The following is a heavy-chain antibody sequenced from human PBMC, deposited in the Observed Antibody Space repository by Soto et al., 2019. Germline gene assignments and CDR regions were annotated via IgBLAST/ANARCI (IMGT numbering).Heavy chain of an antibody. CDR2: IIPILGIA. V-gene: IGHV1-69*02. J-gene: IGHJ6*02. CDR3: ARGYYDSSSYYPPNYYYYGMDV. CDR1: GGTFSSYT. Sequence: VSCEAFGGTFSSYTISWVRQTPGQGLEWMGRIIPILGIANYAQKFQGRVTITADKSTSTAYMELSSLRSEDTAVYYCARGYYDSSSYYPPNYYYYGMDVWG. D-gene: IGHD3-22*01.